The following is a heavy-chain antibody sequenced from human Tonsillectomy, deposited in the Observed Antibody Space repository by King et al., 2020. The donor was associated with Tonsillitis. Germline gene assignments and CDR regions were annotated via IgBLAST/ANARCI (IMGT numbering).Heavy chain of an antibody. J-gene: IGHJ6*03. CDR3: ARHLEYYYYYMDV. Sequence: QLQESGPGLVKPSETLSLTCTVSGGSISSSSYYWGWIRQPPGKGLEWIGSIYHSWSTYHNPSLKSRVTISVDTSKNQVSLSLSAVTAADTAVYYCARHLEYYYYYMDVWGKGTTVTVSS. V-gene: IGHV4-39*01. D-gene: IGHD5-24*01. CDR1: GGSISSSSYY. CDR2: IYHSWST.